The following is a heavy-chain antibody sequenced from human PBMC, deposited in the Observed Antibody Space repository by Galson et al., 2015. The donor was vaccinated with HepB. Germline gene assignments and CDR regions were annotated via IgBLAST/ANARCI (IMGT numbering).Heavy chain of an antibody. D-gene: IGHD3-22*01. CDR1: GYTFTSYD. V-gene: IGHV1-8*01. CDR3: ARAGTITMIVGITHVYFDY. CDR2: MNPNSGNT. Sequence: SVKVSCKASGYTFTSYDINWVRQATGQGLEWMGWMNPNSGNTGYAQKFQGRVTMTRNTSISTAYMELSSLRAEDTAVYYCARAGTITMIVGITHVYFDYWDQGTLVTVSS. J-gene: IGHJ4*02.